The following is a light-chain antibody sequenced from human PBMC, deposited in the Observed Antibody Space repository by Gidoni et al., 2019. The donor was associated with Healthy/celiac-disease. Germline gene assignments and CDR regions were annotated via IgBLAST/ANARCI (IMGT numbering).Light chain of an antibody. CDR2: GAS. V-gene: IGKV3-20*01. CDR3: QQYGSSPLYT. CDR1: QSVSSSY. Sequence: EIVLTQSPGTLSLSPGERATLSCRASQSVSSSYVAWYQQTPGQAPRLLIYGASSRATGIPRRCSGRGSRKDFTLTISRLEDEDLAVYYCQQYGSSPLYTFGQGTKLEIK. J-gene: IGKJ2*01.